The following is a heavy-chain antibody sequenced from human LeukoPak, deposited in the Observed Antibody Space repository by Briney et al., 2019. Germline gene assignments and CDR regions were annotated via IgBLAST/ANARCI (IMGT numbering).Heavy chain of an antibody. Sequence: GGSLRLSCAASGFTFSSYGMHWVRQAPGKGLEWVAVISYDGSNKYYADSVKGRFTISRDNSKNTLYLQMNSLRAEDTAVYYCAKDSNGSWNPVNWYFDLWGRGTLVTVSS. CDR2: ISYDGSNK. J-gene: IGHJ2*01. V-gene: IGHV3-30*18. CDR3: AKDSNGSWNPVNWYFDL. D-gene: IGHD6-13*01. CDR1: GFTFSSYG.